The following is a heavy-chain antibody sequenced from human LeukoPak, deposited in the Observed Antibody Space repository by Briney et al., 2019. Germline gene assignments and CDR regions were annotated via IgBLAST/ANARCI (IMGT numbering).Heavy chain of an antibody. J-gene: IGHJ6*04. CDR1: GFTFSSYT. D-gene: IGHD3-10*02. CDR2: ISATSKYI. V-gene: IGHV3-21*01. CDR3: AELGITMIGGV. Sequence: GGSLRLSCEASGFTFSSYTMNWVRQAPGKGLEWVSSISATSKYIYYAHSVRGRFTISRDNAKNSLYLQMNSLRAEDTAVYYCAELGITMIGGVWGKGTTVTISS.